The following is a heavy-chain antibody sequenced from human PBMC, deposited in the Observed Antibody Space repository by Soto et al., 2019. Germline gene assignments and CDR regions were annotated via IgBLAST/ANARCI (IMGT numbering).Heavy chain of an antibody. CDR1: GFTFSSYS. Sequence: GGSLRLSCAASGFTFSSYSMNWVRQAPGKGLEWVSSISSSSSYIYYADSVKGRFTISRDNAKYSLYLQMNSLRAEDTAVYYCARGNIAAACTAKILWYFDLWGRGTLVTVSS. CDR2: ISSSSSYI. CDR3: ARGNIAAACTAKILWYFDL. J-gene: IGHJ2*01. D-gene: IGHD6-13*01. V-gene: IGHV3-21*01.